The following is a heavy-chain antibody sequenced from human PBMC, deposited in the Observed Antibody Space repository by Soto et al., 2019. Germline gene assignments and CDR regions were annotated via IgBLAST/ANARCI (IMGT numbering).Heavy chain of an antibody. J-gene: IGHJ4*02. CDR3: AGHYGDYDETDY. D-gene: IGHD4-17*01. CDR1: GYTFTSYA. CDR2: INAGNGNT. V-gene: IGHV1-3*01. Sequence: ASVKVSCKASGYTFTSYAMHWVRQAPGQRLEWMGWINAGNGNTKYSQKFQGRVTITRDTSASTAYMELSSLRSEDTAVYYCAGHYGDYDETDYWGQGILVTVSS.